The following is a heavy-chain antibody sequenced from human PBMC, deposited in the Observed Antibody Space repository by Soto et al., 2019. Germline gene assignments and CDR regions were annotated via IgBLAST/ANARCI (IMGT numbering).Heavy chain of an antibody. J-gene: IGHJ1*01. CDR3: ARDRGSNDYSIYGGFES. Sequence: GASVKVSCKASGGTFSSYTISWVRQAPGQGLEWMGRIIPILGIANYAQKFQGRVTITADKSTSTAYMELSSLRSEDTAVYYCARDRGSNDYSIYGGFESWGKGTLVIVAS. CDR2: IIPILGIA. D-gene: IGHD4-4*01. CDR1: GGTFSSYT. V-gene: IGHV1-69*04.